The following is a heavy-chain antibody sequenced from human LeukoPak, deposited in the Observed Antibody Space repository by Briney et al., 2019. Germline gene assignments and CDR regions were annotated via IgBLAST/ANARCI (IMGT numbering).Heavy chain of an antibody. D-gene: IGHD3-9*01. CDR1: GYTFTDYY. Sequence: ASVKVSCKASGYTFTDYYMHWVRQAPGQGLEWMGWINPNTGGTNYAQKFQGRVTMTRDTSISTAYMELRSLRSDDTAVYYCARDYILTGYYYFDYWGQGTLVTVSS. V-gene: IGHV1-2*02. J-gene: IGHJ4*02. CDR3: ARDYILTGYYYFDY. CDR2: INPNTGGT.